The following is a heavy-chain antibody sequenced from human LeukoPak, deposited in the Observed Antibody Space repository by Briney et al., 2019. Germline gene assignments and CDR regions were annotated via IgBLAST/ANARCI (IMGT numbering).Heavy chain of an antibody. CDR3: ARPLKHYGSGSYYLAY. J-gene: IGHJ4*02. CDR2: IYTSGST. D-gene: IGHD3-10*01. V-gene: IGHV4-61*02. Sequence: SETLSLTCTVSGGSISSGSYYWSWIRQPAGKGLEWIGRIYTSGSTNYNPSLKSRVTISVDTSKNQFSLKLSSVTAADTAVYYCARPLKHYGSGSYYLAYWGQGTLVTVSS. CDR1: GGSISSGSYY.